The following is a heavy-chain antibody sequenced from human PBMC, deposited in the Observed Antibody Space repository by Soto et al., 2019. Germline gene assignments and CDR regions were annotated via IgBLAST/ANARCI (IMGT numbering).Heavy chain of an antibody. CDR3: TGTLGSVFSTSCSENWFDP. J-gene: IGHJ5*02. D-gene: IGHD2-2*01. CDR1: GFTFSDST. V-gene: IGHV3-73*01. CDR2: IRSKTNKYTT. Sequence: EVQLVESGGGLVQPGGSLKLSCATSGFTFSDSTMHWVRQASVKGLEWVGRIRSKTNKYTTAYAASVNDRFTISSDDSKNTAYLHIECLTNEDTAVYYFTGTLGSVFSTSCSENWFDPWGQGNLVTVSS.